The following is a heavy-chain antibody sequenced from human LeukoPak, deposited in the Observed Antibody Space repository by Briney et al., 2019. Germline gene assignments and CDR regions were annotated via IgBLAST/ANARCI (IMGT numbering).Heavy chain of an antibody. CDR1: GFTFSSYS. J-gene: IGHJ4*02. Sequence: GGSLRLSCAASGFTFSSYSMNWVRQAPGKGLEWVSSISNSGGYQYYADSVKGRFTISRDNAKNPLYLQMNSLRAEDTAVYYCAREGGTYCFDHWGQGTLVTVSS. CDR2: ISNSGGYQ. D-gene: IGHD1-26*01. CDR3: AREGGTYCFDH. V-gene: IGHV3-21*01.